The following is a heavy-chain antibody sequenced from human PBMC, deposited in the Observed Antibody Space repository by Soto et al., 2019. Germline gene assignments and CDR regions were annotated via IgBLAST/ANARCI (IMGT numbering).Heavy chain of an antibody. V-gene: IGHV4-59*01. Sequence: SETLSLTCTVSGVSISSDYWTWIRKSPGKGLEWIAYTSHTGTTDYNPSLKSRVTISVDTSKNQFSLKLSSVTAADTAVYYCARDINDSSGYYPNFDYWGQGTLVTVSS. D-gene: IGHD3-22*01. CDR1: GVSISSDY. CDR3: ARDINDSSGYYPNFDY. J-gene: IGHJ4*02. CDR2: TSHTGTT.